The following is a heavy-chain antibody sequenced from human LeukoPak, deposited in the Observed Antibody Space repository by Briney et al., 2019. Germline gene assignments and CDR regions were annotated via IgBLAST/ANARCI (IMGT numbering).Heavy chain of an antibody. CDR1: GFTFSSYS. V-gene: IGHV3-21*01. CDR3: ARTLPYCSSTSCSYTIDY. Sequence: GGSLRLSCAASGFTFSSYSMNWVRQAPGKGLEWVSSISSSSSYIYYADSVKGRFTISRDNAKNSLYLQMNSLRAEDTAVYYCARTLPYCSSTSCSYTIDYWGQGTLVTVSS. J-gene: IGHJ4*02. CDR2: ISSSSSYI. D-gene: IGHD2-2*01.